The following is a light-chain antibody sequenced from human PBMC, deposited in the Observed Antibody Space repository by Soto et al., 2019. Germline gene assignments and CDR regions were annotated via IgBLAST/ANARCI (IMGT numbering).Light chain of an antibody. CDR1: QSIRSSS. CDR2: GAS. J-gene: IGKJ5*01. Sequence: EIVLTQSPGTLSLSPGERVTLSCRASQSIRSSSLAWYQQKPGQAPRLLIYGASIRATGIPDRFSVSGSGTDFTLTINRLEPEDFAVYYCQQYGSSPLITFGQGTRLEIK. CDR3: QQYGSSPLIT. V-gene: IGKV3-20*01.